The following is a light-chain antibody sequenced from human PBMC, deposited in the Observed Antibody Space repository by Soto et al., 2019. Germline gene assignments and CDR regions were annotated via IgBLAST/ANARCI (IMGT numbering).Light chain of an antibody. CDR3: QSYDSSLSGHVV. Sequence: SVLTQPPSVSVAPGQRVTISCTGSSSNIGAGYDVHWYQQLPGTAPKLLIYGNSNRPSGVPDRFSGAKSGTSASLAITGLQAEDEADYYCQSYDSSLSGHVVFGGGTKLTVL. J-gene: IGLJ2*01. CDR1: SSNIGAGYD. V-gene: IGLV1-40*01. CDR2: GNS.